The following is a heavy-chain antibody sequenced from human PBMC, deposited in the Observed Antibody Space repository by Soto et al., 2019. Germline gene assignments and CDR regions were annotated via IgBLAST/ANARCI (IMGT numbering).Heavy chain of an antibody. V-gene: IGHV1-46*01. Sequence: VASVTVSCHASGYTFAFYFIHWVRQAPGHGLEWMGTINPTGGPTSYAQKFQGRVTMTRDTSTNTVYMELTSLTYDDTAVYYCTRAEEMATTRFEQWGQGTLVTVSS. CDR3: TRAEEMATTRFEQ. CDR2: INPTGGPT. CDR1: GYTFAFYF. D-gene: IGHD3-9*01. J-gene: IGHJ4*02.